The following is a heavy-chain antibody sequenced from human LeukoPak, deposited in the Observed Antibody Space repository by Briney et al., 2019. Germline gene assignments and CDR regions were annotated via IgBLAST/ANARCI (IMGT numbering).Heavy chain of an antibody. V-gene: IGHV1-18*01. CDR3: ARAAVLRYFDWLPTFDY. CDR2: VSAYNGNT. D-gene: IGHD3-9*01. Sequence: ASVKVSCKASGYTFTSYGISWVRQAPGQGLEWMGWVSAYNGNTNYAQKLQGRVTMTTDTSTSTAYMELRSLRSDDTAVYYCARAAVLRYFDWLPTFDYWGQGTLVTVPS. CDR1: GYTFTSYG. J-gene: IGHJ4*02.